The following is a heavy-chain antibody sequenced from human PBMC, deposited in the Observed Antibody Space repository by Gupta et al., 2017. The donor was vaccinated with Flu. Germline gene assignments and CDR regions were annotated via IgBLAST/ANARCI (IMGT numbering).Heavy chain of an antibody. D-gene: IGHD2-2*02. V-gene: IGHV4-39*01. Sequence: QLQLQESGPGLVKPSETLSLTCTVSGGSISSSSYYWGWIRQPPGKGLEWIGSIYYSGSTYYNPSLKSRVTISVDTSKNQFSLKLSSVTAADTAVYYCARHFDEKAVVVPAAIPNSYYYYGMDVWGQGTTVTVSS. CDR1: GGSISSSSYY. CDR3: ARHFDEKAVVVPAAIPNSYYYYGMDV. CDR2: IYYSGST. J-gene: IGHJ6*02.